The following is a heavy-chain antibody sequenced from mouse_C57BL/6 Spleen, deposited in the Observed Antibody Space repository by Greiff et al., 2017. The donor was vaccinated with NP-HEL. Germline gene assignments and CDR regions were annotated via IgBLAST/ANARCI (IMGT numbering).Heavy chain of an antibody. V-gene: IGHV1-81*01. D-gene: IGHD2-4*01. J-gene: IGHJ3*01. CDR3: AIYDYDGAWFAY. Sequence: QVQLQQSGAELARPGASVKLSCKASGYTFTSYGISWVKQRTGQGLEWIGEIYPRSGNTYYNEKFKGKATLTADKSSSTAYMELRSLTSEDSAVYICAIYDYDGAWFAYWGQGTLGTVSA. CDR1: GYTFTSYG. CDR2: IYPRSGNT.